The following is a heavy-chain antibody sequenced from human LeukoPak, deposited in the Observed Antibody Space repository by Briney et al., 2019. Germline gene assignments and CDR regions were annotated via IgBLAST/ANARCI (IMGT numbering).Heavy chain of an antibody. Sequence: GGSLRLSCAASGFTFSSYWRSWVRQAPGKGLEWVANIKQDGSEKYYVDSVKGRFTISRDNAKNSLYLQMNSLRAEDTAVYYCARGRYCSSTSCRFDYWGQGTLVTVSS. CDR3: ARGRYCSSTSCRFDY. CDR1: GFTFSSYW. V-gene: IGHV3-7*04. J-gene: IGHJ4*02. D-gene: IGHD2-2*01. CDR2: IKQDGSEK.